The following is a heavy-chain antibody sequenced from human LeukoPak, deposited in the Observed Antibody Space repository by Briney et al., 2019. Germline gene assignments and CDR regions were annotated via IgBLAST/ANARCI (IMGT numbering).Heavy chain of an antibody. CDR2: TSAGNDYI. Sequence: PGGSLRLSCTASGVIFNMYTMNWVRQAPGKGLEWVSSTSAGNDYIYYADSVKGRFTISRDSSENSLYLQMSSLRADDTAMYYCTRGSWCDPWGQGTLVTVSS. CDR1: GVIFNMYT. CDR3: TRGSWCDP. J-gene: IGHJ5*02. V-gene: IGHV3-21*06.